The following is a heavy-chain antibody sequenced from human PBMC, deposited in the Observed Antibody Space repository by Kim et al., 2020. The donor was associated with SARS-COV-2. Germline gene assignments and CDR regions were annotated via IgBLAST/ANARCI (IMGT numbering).Heavy chain of an antibody. V-gene: IGHV1-18*01. CDR2: ISAYNGNT. J-gene: IGHJ5*02. CDR1: GYTFTSYG. Sequence: ASVKVSCKASGYTFTSYGISWVRQAPGQGLEWMGWISAYNGNTNYAQKLQGRVTMTTDTSTSTAYMELRSLRSDDTAVYYCARAPPIVLMVYATNNWFDPWGQGTLVTVSS. CDR3: ARAPPIVLMVYATNNWFDP. D-gene: IGHD2-8*01.